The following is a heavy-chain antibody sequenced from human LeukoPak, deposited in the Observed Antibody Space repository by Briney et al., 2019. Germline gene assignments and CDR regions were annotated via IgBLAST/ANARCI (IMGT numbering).Heavy chain of an antibody. CDR2: IYYSGST. J-gene: IGHJ5*02. CDR3: ARDRYCSGGSCYRFDP. V-gene: IGHV4-61*01. CDR1: GASINSATYY. D-gene: IGHD2-15*01. Sequence: SQTLSLTCIVSGASINSATYYWSWIRQHPGKGLEWIGYIYYSGSTNYNPSLKSRVTISVDTSKNQFSLKLSSVTAADTAVYYCARDRYCSGGSCYRFDPWGQGTLVTVSS.